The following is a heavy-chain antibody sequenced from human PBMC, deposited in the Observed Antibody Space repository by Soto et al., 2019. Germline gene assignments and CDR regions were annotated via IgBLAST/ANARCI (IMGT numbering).Heavy chain of an antibody. CDR3: ARGGYCSSTSCYHSLYYYYYGMDV. D-gene: IGHD2-2*01. J-gene: IGHJ6*02. V-gene: IGHV4-59*01. Sequence: SETLSLTRTVSCGSISSYYWIWIRQPPGKGLECIGYIYYSWSTNYNPSLKSRVTISVDTSKNQFSLKLSSVTAADTAVYYCARGGYCSSTSCYHSLYYYYYGMDVWGQGTTVTVSS. CDR2: IYYSWST. CDR1: CGSISSYY.